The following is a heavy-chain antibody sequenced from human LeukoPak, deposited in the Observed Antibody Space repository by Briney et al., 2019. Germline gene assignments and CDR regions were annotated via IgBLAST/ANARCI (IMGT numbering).Heavy chain of an antibody. CDR1: GFTFSSYG. CDR3: AKETAYCSGGSCYNYFQH. D-gene: IGHD2-15*01. J-gene: IGHJ1*01. CDR2: ISYDGSNK. Sequence: GGSLRLSCAASGFTFSSYGMHWVRQAPGEGPEWVAVISYDGSNKYYADSVKGRFTISRDNSKNTLYLQMNSLRAEDTAVYYCAKETAYCSGGSCYNYFQHWGQGTLVTVSS. V-gene: IGHV3-30*18.